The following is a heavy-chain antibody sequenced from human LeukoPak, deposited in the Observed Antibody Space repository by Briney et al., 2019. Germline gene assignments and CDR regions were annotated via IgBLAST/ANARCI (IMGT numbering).Heavy chain of an antibody. J-gene: IGHJ4*02. V-gene: IGHV1-2*02. Sequence: ASVKVSCKAPGYTFTGYYMHWVRQAPGQGLEWMGWINPNSGGTNYAQKFQGRVTMTRDTSISTAYMELSRLRSDDTAVYYCARSAYYYDSSGYYPSEFDNWGQGTLVTVSS. CDR2: INPNSGGT. CDR1: GYTFTGYY. CDR3: ARSAYYYDSSGYYPSEFDN. D-gene: IGHD3-22*01.